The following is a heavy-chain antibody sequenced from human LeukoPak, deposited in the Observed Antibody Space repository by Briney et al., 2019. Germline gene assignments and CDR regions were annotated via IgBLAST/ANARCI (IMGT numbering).Heavy chain of an antibody. CDR2: IIPIFGTA. CDR3: ARDLSPGGSGPPQHY. Sequence: GAPVKVSCKASGGTFSSYAINWVRQAPGQGLKWMGGIIPIFGTANYAQKFQGRVTITADEYTSTAYMELSSLRSEDTAVYYCARDLSPGGSGPPQHYWGQGTLVTVSS. J-gene: IGHJ4*02. CDR1: GGTFSSYA. V-gene: IGHV1-69*13. D-gene: IGHD3-10*01.